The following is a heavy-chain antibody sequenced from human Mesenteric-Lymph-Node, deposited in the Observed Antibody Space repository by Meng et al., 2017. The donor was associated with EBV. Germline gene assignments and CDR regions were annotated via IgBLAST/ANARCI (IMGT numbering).Heavy chain of an antibody. Sequence: VGVVESGGGVAPPGGSMRLSCGASGFTFTWYGMHWVRQAPGKGLEWVGVISYDEVNKYYADSVKDRFTISKDKSKHTLYLQMNSLRAEDTAVYYCARDQRHSSCLGAYLQHWGQGTLVTVSS. J-gene: IGHJ1*01. CDR2: ISYDEVNK. CDR3: ARDQRHSSCLGAYLQH. D-gene: IGHD6-19*01. CDR1: GFTFTWYG. V-gene: IGHV3-30*03.